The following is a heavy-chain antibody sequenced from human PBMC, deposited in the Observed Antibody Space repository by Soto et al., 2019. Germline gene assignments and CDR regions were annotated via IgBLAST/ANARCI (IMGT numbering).Heavy chain of an antibody. Sequence: QVQLVQSGPEVKQPGASVRISCQASGYSFTHFEMHWVRQAPGQRLEWMGWINTGNGDTKYSQKFQGRVTFTRDTSASTAYLGLDGLTSDGTSFYFCARGLTRLDYWGQGTLVTVSS. CDR1: GYSFTHFE. V-gene: IGHV1-3*04. CDR3: ARGLTRLDY. CDR2: INTGNGDT. J-gene: IGHJ4*02. D-gene: IGHD7-27*01.